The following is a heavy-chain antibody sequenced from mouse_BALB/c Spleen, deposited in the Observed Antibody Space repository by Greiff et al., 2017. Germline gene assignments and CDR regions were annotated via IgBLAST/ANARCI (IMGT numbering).Heavy chain of an antibody. D-gene: IGHD1-2*01. V-gene: IGHV8-12*01. Sequence: QVQLKESGPGILQPSQTLSLTCSFSGFSLSTSGMGVSWIRQPSGKGLEWLAHIYCDDDKRYNPSLKSRLTISKDTSRTQVFLKITSVDTADTATYYCARRPIRGDAMDYWGQGTSVTVSS. J-gene: IGHJ4*01. CDR1: GFSLSTSGMG. CDR3: ARRPIRGDAMDY. CDR2: IYCDDDK.